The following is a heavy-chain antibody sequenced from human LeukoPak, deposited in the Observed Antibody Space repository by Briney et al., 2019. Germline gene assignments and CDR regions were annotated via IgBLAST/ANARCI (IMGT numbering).Heavy chain of an antibody. CDR3: ARRIGSSYLKVYYYYGMDV. V-gene: IGHV4-31*03. Sequence: SETLSLTCTVSGGSISSGGYYWSWIRQHPGKGLEWIGYIYYSESTYYNPYLKSRVTISVDTSKNQFSLKLSSVTAADTAVYYCARRIGSSYLKVYYYYGMDVWGQGTTVTVSS. CDR2: IYYSEST. D-gene: IGHD6-13*01. CDR1: GGSISSGGYY. J-gene: IGHJ6*02.